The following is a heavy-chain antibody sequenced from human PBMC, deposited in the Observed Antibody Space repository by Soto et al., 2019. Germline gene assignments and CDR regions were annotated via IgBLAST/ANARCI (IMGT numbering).Heavy chain of an antibody. J-gene: IGHJ4*02. Sequence: PSETLSLTCTVSGDSISSSTYYWGWIRQPPGKGLEWIGSMFYSGNTYYNPSLKSRVTLSIDTSKNQFSLKLNSVTAADTAVYYCVSPEGCYDSSGYTLDYWGQGTLVTVSS. CDR2: MFYSGNT. CDR1: GDSISSSTYY. CDR3: VSPEGCYDSSGYTLDY. V-gene: IGHV4-39*01. D-gene: IGHD3-22*01.